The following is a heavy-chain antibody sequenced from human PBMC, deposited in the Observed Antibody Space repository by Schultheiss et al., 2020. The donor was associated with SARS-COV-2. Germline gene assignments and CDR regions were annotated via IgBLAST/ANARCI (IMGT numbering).Heavy chain of an antibody. CDR1: GGSTSSYY. J-gene: IGHJ4*02. CDR3: ARGGFGVVRAFDY. Sequence: SETLSLTCTVSGGSTSSYYWNWIRQPAEKGLEWIGRIYTSGSTKYNPSLKSRVTMSVDTSKNQFSLKLSSVTAADTAVYYCARGGFGVVRAFDYWGQGTLVTVSS. V-gene: IGHV4-4*07. CDR2: IYTSGST. D-gene: IGHD3-3*01.